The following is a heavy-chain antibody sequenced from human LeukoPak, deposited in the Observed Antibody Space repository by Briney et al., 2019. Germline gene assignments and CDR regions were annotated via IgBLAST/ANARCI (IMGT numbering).Heavy chain of an antibody. Sequence: SGTLSLTCAVSGGSISSSNWWSWVRQPPGKGLEWIGEIYHSGSTNYNPPLKSRVTISVDKSKNQFSLKLSSVTAADTAVYYCARAAIAVAARGWFDPWGQGTLVTVSS. CDR1: GGSISSSNW. CDR2: IYHSGST. D-gene: IGHD6-19*01. CDR3: ARAAIAVAARGWFDP. J-gene: IGHJ5*02. V-gene: IGHV4-4*02.